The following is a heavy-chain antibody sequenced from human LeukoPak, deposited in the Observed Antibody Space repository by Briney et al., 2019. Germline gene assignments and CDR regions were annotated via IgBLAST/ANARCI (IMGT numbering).Heavy chain of an antibody. J-gene: IGHJ4*02. Sequence: GGSLRLSCAASRFTFSNYWMNRFRQAPGKGLEWVANINQDGSEKNYVDSVKGRFTISRDNAENSLYLQMNSLGAEDTAVYYCTGHDSSGSTGEGFDYWGQGTLVTVSS. CDR2: INQDGSEK. CDR1: RFTFSNYW. D-gene: IGHD3-22*01. CDR3: TGHDSSGSTGEGFDY. V-gene: IGHV3-7*01.